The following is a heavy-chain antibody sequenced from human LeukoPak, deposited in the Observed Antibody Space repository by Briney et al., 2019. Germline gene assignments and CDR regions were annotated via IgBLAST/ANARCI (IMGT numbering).Heavy chain of an antibody. D-gene: IGHD6-13*01. CDR2: IIPILGIA. CDR3: ARDIAAAGKNWFDP. J-gene: IGHJ5*02. V-gene: IGHV1-69*04. Sequence: SVKVSCKASGGTFSSYAISWVRQAPGQGLEWMGRIIPILGIANYAQKFQGRVTITADKSTSTAYMELSSLRSEDTAVYYCARDIAAAGKNWFDPWGQGTLVTVSS. CDR1: GGTFSSYA.